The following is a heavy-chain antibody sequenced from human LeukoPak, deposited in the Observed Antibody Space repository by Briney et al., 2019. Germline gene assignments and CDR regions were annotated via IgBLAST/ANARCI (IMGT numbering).Heavy chain of an antibody. CDR1: GFIFSTYV. CDR3: AKGKYDSSGFPGRKGNMDYGMDV. CDR2: ISTSGGST. Sequence: PGGSLRLSCAGSGFIFSTYVMDWVRQTPGKGLEWVSDISTSGGSTFYADSVKGRFTISRDNSKNTLYLQMNSLRAEDTAVYYCAKGKYDSSGFPGRKGNMDYGMDVWGQGTTVTVSS. J-gene: IGHJ6*02. D-gene: IGHD3-22*01. V-gene: IGHV3-23*01.